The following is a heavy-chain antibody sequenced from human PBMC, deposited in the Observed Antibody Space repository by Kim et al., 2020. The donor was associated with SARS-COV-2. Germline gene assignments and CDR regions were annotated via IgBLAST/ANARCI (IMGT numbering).Heavy chain of an antibody. CDR1: GFTFSSYG. CDR3: ARGPEWLQFRRYYFDY. D-gene: IGHD5-12*01. V-gene: IGHV3-33*05. J-gene: IGHJ4*01. CDR2: ISYDGSNK. Sequence: GGSLRLSCAASGFTFSSYGMHWVRQAPGKGLEWVAVISYDGSNKYYADSVKGRFTISRDNSKNTLYLQMNSLRAEDTAVYYCARGPEWLQFRRYYFDYWG.